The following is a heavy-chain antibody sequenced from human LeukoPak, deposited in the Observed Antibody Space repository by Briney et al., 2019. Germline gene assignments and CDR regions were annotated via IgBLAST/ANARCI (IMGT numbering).Heavy chain of an antibody. J-gene: IGHJ4*02. CDR2: INRDGSFT. CDR3: AREGATVVTQIDS. CDR1: GFTFSSYW. D-gene: IGHD4-23*01. V-gene: IGHV3-74*01. Sequence: PGGSLRLSCAASGFTFSSYWMQWVRQAPGKGLVWVSHINRDGSFTSYADSMKGRFTVSRDNARSTLYLQLNSLRAEDPAVYFCAREGATVVTQIDSWGQGTLVTVSS.